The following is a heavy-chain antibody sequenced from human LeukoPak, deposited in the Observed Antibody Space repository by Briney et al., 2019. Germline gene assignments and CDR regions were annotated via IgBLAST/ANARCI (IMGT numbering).Heavy chain of an antibody. CDR2: IYDSGST. J-gene: IGHJ5*02. Sequence: SETLSLTCTVSGGSIRSSYYYWGWIRQPPGKGLEWIGSIYDSGSTHYNPSLKSRVTISVDTSKNQFSLKLNSVTAADTAVYYCARELNHLEPSNWFDPWGQGTLVTVSS. V-gene: IGHV4-39*02. CDR3: ARELNHLEPSNWFDP. CDR1: GGSIRSSYYY. D-gene: IGHD1-1*01.